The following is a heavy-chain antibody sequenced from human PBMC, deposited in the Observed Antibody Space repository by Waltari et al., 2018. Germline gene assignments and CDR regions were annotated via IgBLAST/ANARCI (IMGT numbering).Heavy chain of an antibody. CDR3: ARQPLDIVLGGWFDP. CDR1: GGSISSSSYY. Sequence: QLQLQESGPGLVKPSETLSLTCTVSGGSISSSSYYWGWIRQPPGKGLEWIGSIYYSGSTYYNPPLKSRVTISVDTSKNQFSLKLSSVTAADTAVYYCARQPLDIVLGGWFDPWGQGTLVTVSS. J-gene: IGHJ5*02. V-gene: IGHV4-39*01. CDR2: IYYSGST. D-gene: IGHD2-8*02.